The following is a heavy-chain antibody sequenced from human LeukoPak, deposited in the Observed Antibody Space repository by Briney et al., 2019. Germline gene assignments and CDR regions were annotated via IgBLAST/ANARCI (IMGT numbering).Heavy chain of an antibody. CDR1: GFTFSSYG. J-gene: IGHJ4*02. Sequence: PGGSLRLSCAASGFTFSSYGMHWVRQAPGKGLEWVAVIWYDGSNKYYADSVKGRFTISRDNSKNTLYLQMNSLRAEDTAVCYCARENYYDSSGYDYWGQGTLVTVSS. CDR3: ARENYYDSSGYDY. D-gene: IGHD3-22*01. V-gene: IGHV3-33*01. CDR2: IWYDGSNK.